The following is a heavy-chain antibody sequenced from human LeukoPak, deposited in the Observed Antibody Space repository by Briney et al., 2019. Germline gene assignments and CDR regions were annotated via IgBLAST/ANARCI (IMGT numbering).Heavy chain of an antibody. CDR3: ANDSGDVGTSWFDP. Sequence: SETLSLTCTVSGGSISSYYWSWIRQPPGKGLEWIGYIYYSGSTNYNPSLKSRVTISVDTSKNQFSLKLSSVTAADTAVYYCANDSGDVGTSWFDPWGQGTLVTVSS. J-gene: IGHJ5*02. D-gene: IGHD1/OR15-1a*01. V-gene: IGHV4-59*08. CDR2: IYYSGST. CDR1: GGSISSYY.